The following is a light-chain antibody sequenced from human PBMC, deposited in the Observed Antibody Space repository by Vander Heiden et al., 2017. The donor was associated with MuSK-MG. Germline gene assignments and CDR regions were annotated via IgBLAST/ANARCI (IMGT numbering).Light chain of an antibody. CDR3: QQGDNNPIT. Sequence: DIQMTQSPSSLSASVGDRVTIICRATQNIGNYLNWYQQKGGKAPQLLIYAATRLQSGVPSRFSGSGSGTEFTLSISRLQREDFATYYCQQGDNNPITFGGGTKVEIK. CDR2: AAT. CDR1: QNIGNY. J-gene: IGKJ4*01. V-gene: IGKV1-39*01.